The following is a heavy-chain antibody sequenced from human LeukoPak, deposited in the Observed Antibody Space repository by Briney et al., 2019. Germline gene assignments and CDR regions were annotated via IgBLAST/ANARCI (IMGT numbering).Heavy chain of an antibody. J-gene: IGHJ4*02. V-gene: IGHV3-23*01. CDR2: ISGSGGST. D-gene: IGHD3-22*01. Sequence: PGGSLRLSCAASGFTFSSYALNWVRQAPGKGLEWVSLISGSGGSTKYADSVKGRFTISRDNSKNTLYLQMNSLRAEDTAVYYCAKDQYDSSGPFDNWGQGTLVTVSS. CDR3: AKDQYDSSGPFDN. CDR1: GFTFSSYA.